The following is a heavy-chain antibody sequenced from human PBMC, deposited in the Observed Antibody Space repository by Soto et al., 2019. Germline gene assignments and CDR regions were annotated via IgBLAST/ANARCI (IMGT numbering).Heavy chain of an antibody. D-gene: IGHD2-15*01. CDR2: ISYDGSNK. Sequence: TGGSLRLSCAASGFTFSSYAMHWVRQAPGKGLEWVAVISYDGSNKYYADSVKGRFTISRDNSKNTLYLQMNSLRAEDTAVYYCARGSSGGYWGQGTLVTVSS. CDR3: ARGSSGGY. V-gene: IGHV3-30-3*01. CDR1: GFTFSSYA. J-gene: IGHJ4*02.